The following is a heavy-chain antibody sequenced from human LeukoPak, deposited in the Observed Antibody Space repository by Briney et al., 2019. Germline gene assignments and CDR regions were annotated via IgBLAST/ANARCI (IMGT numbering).Heavy chain of an antibody. CDR2: ISGSGTTI. D-gene: IGHD3-16*01. Sequence: GGSLRLSCAASGFTLNDYYMSWIRQAPGKGLEWISYISGSGTTIYYADSVKGRFTTSRDTAKNSLFLQISSLRVDDTAVYYCARDSPFSPMGLFDPWGQGTLVTVSS. CDR1: GFTLNDYY. J-gene: IGHJ5*02. CDR3: ARDSPFSPMGLFDP. V-gene: IGHV3-11*04.